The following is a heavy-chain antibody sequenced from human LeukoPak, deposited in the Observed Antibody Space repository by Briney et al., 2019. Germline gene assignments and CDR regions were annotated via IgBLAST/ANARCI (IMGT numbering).Heavy chain of an antibody. CDR2: INHSGST. CDR1: GGSFSGYY. V-gene: IGHV4-34*01. D-gene: IGHD2-2*02. CDR3: ARVQYCSSTSCYKDAFDI. Sequence: SETLSLTCAVYGGSFSGYYWSWIRQPPGKGLEWIGEINHSGSTNYNPSLKSRVTISVDTSKNQLSLKLSSVTAADTAVYYCARVQYCSSTSCYKDAFDIWGQGTMVTVSS. J-gene: IGHJ3*02.